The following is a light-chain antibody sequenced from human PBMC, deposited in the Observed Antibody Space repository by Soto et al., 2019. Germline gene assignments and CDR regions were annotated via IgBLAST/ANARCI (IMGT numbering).Light chain of an antibody. CDR3: SSYTSSSTYVV. V-gene: IGLV2-14*01. CDR1: SSDVGGYNY. CDR2: EVS. Sequence: ALTQPASVSGSPGQSITISCTGTSSDVGGYNYVSWYQQHPGKAPKLMIYEVSNRPSGVSNRFSGSKSGNTASLTISGLQAEDEADYYCSSYTSSSTYVVFGGGTKLTVL. J-gene: IGLJ2*01.